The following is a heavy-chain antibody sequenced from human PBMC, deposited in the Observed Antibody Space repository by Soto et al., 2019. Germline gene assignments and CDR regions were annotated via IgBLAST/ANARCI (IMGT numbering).Heavy chain of an antibody. D-gene: IGHD3-22*01. CDR2: ISAYNGNT. CDR1: GYTFTSYG. J-gene: IGHJ4*02. V-gene: IGHV1-18*01. CDR3: ARVGYYYDSSGYYNREYYFDH. Sequence: ASVKVSCKASGYTFTSYGISWVRQAPGQGLEWMGWISAYNGNTNYAQKLQGRVTMTTDTSTSTAYMELRSLRSDDTAVYYCARVGYYYDSSGYYNREYYFDHWGQGTLVTVSS.